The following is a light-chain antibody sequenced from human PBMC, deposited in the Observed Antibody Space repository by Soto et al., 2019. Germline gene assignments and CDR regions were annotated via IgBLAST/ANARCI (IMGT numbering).Light chain of an antibody. Sequence: QSVLTQPPSVSGAPGQRVTISCNGSSSNIGAGYDVHWYQQLPGTAPKLLIYGNSNRPSGVPDRFSGSKSGTSASLAITGLQAEDEADYYCQSYDSSLSGSIVFGGGTQLTVL. CDR3: QSYDSSLSGSIV. J-gene: IGLJ2*01. V-gene: IGLV1-40*01. CDR2: GNS. CDR1: SSNIGAGYD.